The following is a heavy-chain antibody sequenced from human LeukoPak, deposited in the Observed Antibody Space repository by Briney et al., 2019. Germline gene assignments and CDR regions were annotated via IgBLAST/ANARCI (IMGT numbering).Heavy chain of an antibody. CDR2: IDPSDYYT. V-gene: IGHV5-10-1*01. CDR1: GSSFTSYW. Sequence: GASLQISCKGSGSSFTSYWISWGRQLPGKGLEWTGRIDPSDYYTNYSPSFQGHVTISADKSISTAYLQWSSLKASDTAMYYCARLSLWFGEPVLDYWGQGTLVTVSS. D-gene: IGHD3-10*01. CDR3: ARLSLWFGEPVLDY. J-gene: IGHJ4*02.